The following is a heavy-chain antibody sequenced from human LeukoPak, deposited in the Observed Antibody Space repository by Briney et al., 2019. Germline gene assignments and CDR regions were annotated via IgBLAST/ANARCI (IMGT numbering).Heavy chain of an antibody. D-gene: IGHD2-15*01. CDR1: GFTVSSNS. Sequence: PGGSLRLSCTVSGFTVSSNSMSWVRQAPGKGLEWVSFIYSGTIHYSDSVKGRFTISRDNSKNTLYLQMNSLRAEDTAVYYCAKDPRYCSGGSCYYVRYYYYMDVWGKGTTVTVSS. CDR2: IYSGTI. V-gene: IGHV3-53*01. CDR3: AKDPRYCSGGSCYYVRYYYYMDV. J-gene: IGHJ6*03.